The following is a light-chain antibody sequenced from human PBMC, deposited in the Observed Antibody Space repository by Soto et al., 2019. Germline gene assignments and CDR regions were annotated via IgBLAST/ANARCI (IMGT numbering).Light chain of an antibody. J-gene: IGLJ3*02. CDR3: SSYTSSSTRV. Sequence: QSALTQPASVSGSPGQSITISCTGTSSDVGGYNYVSWYQQHPGKAPKLMIYEVSNRPSGVSNRFSGSKSGNTAFLTISGPQAEDEADYYCSSYTSSSTRVFGGGTKLTVL. CDR1: SSDVGGYNY. CDR2: EVS. V-gene: IGLV2-14*01.